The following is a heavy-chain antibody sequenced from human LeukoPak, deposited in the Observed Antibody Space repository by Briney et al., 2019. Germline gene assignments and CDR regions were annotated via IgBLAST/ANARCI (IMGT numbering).Heavy chain of an antibody. CDR1: GGSISSYY. D-gene: IGHD2-2*01. Sequence: SETLSLTCTVSGGSISSYYWSWIRQPPGKGPEWIGYIYYSGSTNYNPSLKSRVTISVDTSKNQFSLKLSSVTAADTAVYYCARQADKGYCSSTSCRYWYFDLWGRGTLVTVSS. CDR3: ARQADKGYCSSTSCRYWYFDL. V-gene: IGHV4-59*08. CDR2: IYYSGST. J-gene: IGHJ2*01.